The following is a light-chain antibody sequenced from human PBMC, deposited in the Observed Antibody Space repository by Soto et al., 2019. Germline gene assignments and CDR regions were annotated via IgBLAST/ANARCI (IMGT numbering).Light chain of an antibody. CDR1: QSVLYSSDNNNY. J-gene: IGKJ1*01. Sequence: DTVMTQSPDSLAVSLGERATINCKSSQSVLYSSDNNNYLAWYQQKPGQPPKLLIYWASTRESGVPDRFSGGGSGTDFTLTISSLQAEDVATYYCQQYYSAPTWTFGQGTKVEIK. V-gene: IGKV4-1*01. CDR3: QQYYSAPTWT. CDR2: WAS.